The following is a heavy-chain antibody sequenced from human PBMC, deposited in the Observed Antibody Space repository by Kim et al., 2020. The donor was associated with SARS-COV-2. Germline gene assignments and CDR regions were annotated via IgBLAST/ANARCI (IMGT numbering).Heavy chain of an antibody. V-gene: IGHV4-4*07. J-gene: IGHJ6*02. CDR3: ASGGSHIYYYGMDV. D-gene: IGHD2-15*01. Sequence: PSLKSRVTMSVDTSKNQFSLTLTSVTAADTAVYYCASGGSHIYYYGMDVWGQGTTVTVSS.